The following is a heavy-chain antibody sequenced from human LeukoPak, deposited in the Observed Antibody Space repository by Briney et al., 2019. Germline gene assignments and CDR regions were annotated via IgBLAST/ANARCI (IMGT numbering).Heavy chain of an antibody. CDR2: IYSSGST. Sequence: PSETLSLTCIVSGGSISSYYWSWIRQPPGKGLEWIGYIYSSGSTKYNPSLKSRVTTSVDTSENQFSLKMSSVTAADTAVYYCARHELSSSWYPAFLDFWGQGTLVTVSS. CDR1: GGSISSYY. V-gene: IGHV4-59*08. J-gene: IGHJ4*02. CDR3: ARHELSSSWYPAFLDF. D-gene: IGHD6-13*01.